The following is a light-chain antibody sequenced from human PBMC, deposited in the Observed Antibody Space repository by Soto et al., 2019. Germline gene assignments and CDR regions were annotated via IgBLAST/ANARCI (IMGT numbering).Light chain of an antibody. Sequence: DIQMTQSPSSLFASVGDRVTITCRASQSISTYLNWYQQRPGKAPRLLIYAASSLQSGVPSRFSGSGSGTDFTLTISSLQPEDFATYSCQRSDRSISFGQGTRLEMK. V-gene: IGKV1-39*01. CDR1: QSISTY. J-gene: IGKJ5*01. CDR2: AAS. CDR3: QRSDRSIS.